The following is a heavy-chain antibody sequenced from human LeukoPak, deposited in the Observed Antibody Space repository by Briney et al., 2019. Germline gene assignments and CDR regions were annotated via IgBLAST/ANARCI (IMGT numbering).Heavy chain of an antibody. V-gene: IGHV1-69*04. J-gene: IGHJ5*02. CDR1: GDTFSSYA. CDR3: ARSGYLAGGAWFDP. D-gene: IGHD3-22*01. CDR2: IIPILGIA. Sequence: SVKVSCKASGDTFSSYAISWVRQAPGQGLEWMGRIIPILGIANYAQKFQGRVTITADKSTSTAYMELSSLRSEDTAVYYCARSGYLAGGAWFDPWGQGTLVTVSS.